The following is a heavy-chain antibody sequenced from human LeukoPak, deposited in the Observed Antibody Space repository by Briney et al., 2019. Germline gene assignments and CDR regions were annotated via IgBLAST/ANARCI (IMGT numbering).Heavy chain of an antibody. CDR3: ARGRRLTARFALDV. Sequence: GGSLRLSCAASGFSFSSYSMKWVRQTPGKGLEWVSYIRSRSETIYYADSVKGRFTISRDDAKNSLFLQMNSLRDEDTAVYYCARGRRLTARFALDVWGQGTTVIVSS. D-gene: IGHD1-1*01. CDR1: GFSFSSYS. CDR2: IRSRSETI. J-gene: IGHJ6*02. V-gene: IGHV3-48*02.